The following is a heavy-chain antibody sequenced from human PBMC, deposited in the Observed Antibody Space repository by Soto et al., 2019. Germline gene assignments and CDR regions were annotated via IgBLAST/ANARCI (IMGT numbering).Heavy chain of an antibody. CDR3: AADGIYRGY. CDR1: GLSFSNSA. D-gene: IGHD3-10*01. Sequence: GASVKVSCKASGLSFSNSAVQWVRQARGQRLEWIGWIVVGSGNTNYAQKFQERVTITRDMSTSTAHLALSSLRSEDTAVYYCAADGIYRGYWGQGTLVTVSS. J-gene: IGHJ4*02. V-gene: IGHV1-58*01. CDR2: IVVGSGNT.